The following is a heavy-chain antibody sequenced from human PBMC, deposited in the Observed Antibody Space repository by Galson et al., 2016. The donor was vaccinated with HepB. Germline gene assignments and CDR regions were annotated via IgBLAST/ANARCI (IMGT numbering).Heavy chain of an antibody. CDR1: GYSFTYN. CDR2: MNPNSGNT. D-gene: IGHD3-22*01. CDR3: AVDYYDSSGYPRLDY. Sequence: SVKVSCKASGYSFTYNINWFRQATGQGLEWMGWMNPNSGNTGFAQKFQGRIAMTRNTSISTAYMELRSLRSEDTAVYYCAVDYYDSSGYPRLDYWGQGTLVTVSS. J-gene: IGHJ4*02. V-gene: IGHV1-8*01.